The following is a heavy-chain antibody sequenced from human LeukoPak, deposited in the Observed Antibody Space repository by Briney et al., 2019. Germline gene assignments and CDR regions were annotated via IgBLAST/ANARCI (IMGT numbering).Heavy chain of an antibody. V-gene: IGHV3-11*01. J-gene: IGHJ4*02. CDR1: GFTFSDYY. CDR2: ISSSGSTI. Sequence: GGSLRLSCAASGFTFSDYYMSWLRQAPGKGLEGGSYISSSGSTIYYADSVKGRFTISRDNAKNSLYLQMNSLRAEDTALYYCAKEISGGKPFDYWGQGTLVTVSS. CDR3: AKEISGGKPFDY. D-gene: IGHD7-27*01.